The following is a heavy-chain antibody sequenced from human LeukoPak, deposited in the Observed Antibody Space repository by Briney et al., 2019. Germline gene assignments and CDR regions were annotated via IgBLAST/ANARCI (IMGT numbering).Heavy chain of an antibody. J-gene: IGHJ4*02. Sequence: WASVKVSCKASGGTFSSYAISWVRQAPGQELEWIGGIIPIFGTANYAQKFQGRVTITTDESTSTAYMELSSLRSEDTAVYYCAAIVGAPGYWGQGTLVTVSS. CDR2: IIPIFGTA. V-gene: IGHV1-69*05. D-gene: IGHD1-26*01. CDR1: GGTFSSYA. CDR3: AAIVGAPGY.